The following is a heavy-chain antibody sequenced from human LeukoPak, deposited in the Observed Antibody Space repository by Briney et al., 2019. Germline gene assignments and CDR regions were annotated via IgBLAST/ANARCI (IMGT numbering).Heavy chain of an antibody. CDR2: ISAYNGKT. J-gene: IGHJ4*02. Sequence: ASVKVSCKASGYTFTSYGISWVRQAPGQGLEWMGWISAYNGKTNYAQKFQGRVTMTTDTSTSTAYMELRSLRSDDTAVYYCARGERKKVATILFDYWGQGTLVTVSS. V-gene: IGHV1-18*01. CDR3: ARGERKKVATILFDY. D-gene: IGHD5-12*01. CDR1: GYTFTSYG.